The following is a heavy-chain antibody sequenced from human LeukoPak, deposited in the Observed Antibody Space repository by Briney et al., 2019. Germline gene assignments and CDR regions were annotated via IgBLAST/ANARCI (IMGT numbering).Heavy chain of an antibody. CDR2: IYTSGST. J-gene: IGHJ3*02. V-gene: IGHV4-61*02. CDR3: AREGRIVGAIWSREDAFDI. CDR1: GDSVNSSNYY. D-gene: IGHD1-26*01. Sequence: PSETLSLTCTVSGDSVNSSNYYWGWIRQPPGKGLEWIGRIYTSGSTNYNPSLKSRVTISVDTPKNQFSLKLSSVTAADTAVYYCAREGRIVGAIWSREDAFDIWGQGTMVTVSS.